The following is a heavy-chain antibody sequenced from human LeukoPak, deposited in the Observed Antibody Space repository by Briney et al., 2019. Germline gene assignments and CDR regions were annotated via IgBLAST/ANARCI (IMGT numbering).Heavy chain of an antibody. Sequence: GGSLRLSCAASRFTFSDYYMSWIRQAPGKGLEWVSYISSSGGTKYYADCVKGVLTISRDNAKNSLYLQMNSLRAEDTAVYYCAREDRIAGAGDNWGQGTLVTVSS. CDR3: AREDRIAGAGDN. CDR1: RFTFSDYY. CDR2: ISSSGGTK. J-gene: IGHJ4*02. V-gene: IGHV3-11*01. D-gene: IGHD6-13*01.